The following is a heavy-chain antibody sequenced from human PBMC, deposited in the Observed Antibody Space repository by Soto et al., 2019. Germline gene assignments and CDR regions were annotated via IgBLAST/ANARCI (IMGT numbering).Heavy chain of an antibody. CDR2: ISSSSSYI. D-gene: IGHD4-4*01. CDR1: GFTFSSYS. Sequence: GGSLRLSCAASGFTFSSYSMNWVRQAPGKGLEWVSSISSSSSYIYYADSVKGRFTISRDNAKNSLYLQMNSLRAEDTAVYYCARAFHDYSTDYYYGMDVWGQGTTVTVSS. CDR3: ARAFHDYSTDYYYGMDV. J-gene: IGHJ6*02. V-gene: IGHV3-21*01.